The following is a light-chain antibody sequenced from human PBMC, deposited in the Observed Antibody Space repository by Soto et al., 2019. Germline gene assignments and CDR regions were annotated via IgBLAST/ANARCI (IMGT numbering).Light chain of an antibody. CDR1: QAIINY. Sequence: GDRVTITCRASQAIINYLSWYQQIPGRAPKLLIYTASTLHSGVPSRFSGSGSVTEFTLTISSLQPEYFATYYCQQFNNYPRTFDQGTKPEIK. CDR2: TAS. CDR3: QQFNNYPRT. V-gene: IGKV1-9*01. J-gene: IGKJ2*01.